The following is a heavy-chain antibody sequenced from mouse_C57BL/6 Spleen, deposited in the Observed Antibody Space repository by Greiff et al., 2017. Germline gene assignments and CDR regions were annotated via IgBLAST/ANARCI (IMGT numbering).Heavy chain of an antibody. CDR3: AWGDYDEYYFDY. CDR2: IDPEDGET. J-gene: IGHJ2*01. D-gene: IGHD2-4*01. V-gene: IGHV14-2*01. CDR1: GFNIKDYY. Sequence: VQLQQSGAELVKPGASVKLSCTASGFNIKDYYMHWVKQRTEQGLEWIGRIDPEDGETKYAPKFQGKATITADTSSNTAYLQLSSLTSEDTAVYYCAWGDYDEYYFDYWGQGTTLTVSS.